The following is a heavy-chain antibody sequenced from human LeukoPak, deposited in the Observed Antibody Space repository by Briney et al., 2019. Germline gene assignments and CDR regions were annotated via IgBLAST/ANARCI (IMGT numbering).Heavy chain of an antibody. D-gene: IGHD3-10*01. CDR1: GFTFSSYS. CDR2: ISGSGGST. Sequence: GGSLRLSCAASGFTFSSYSMNWVRQAPGKGLEWVSAISGSGGSTYYADSVKGRFTISRDNSKNTLYLQMNSLRAEDTAVYYCAKDIVIMVRGFDYWGQGTLVTVSS. J-gene: IGHJ4*02. V-gene: IGHV3-23*01. CDR3: AKDIVIMVRGFDY.